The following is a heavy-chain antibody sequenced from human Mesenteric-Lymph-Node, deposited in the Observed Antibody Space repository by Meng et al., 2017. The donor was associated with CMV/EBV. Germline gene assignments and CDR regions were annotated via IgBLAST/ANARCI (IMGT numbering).Heavy chain of an antibody. CDR1: GFTFGDYA. D-gene: IGHD5-18*01. V-gene: IGHV3-49*04. J-gene: IGHJ4*02. CDR2: IRSKAYGGTT. CDR3: ARAVRGYSYGSNY. Sequence: GESLKISCTASGFTFGDYAMSWVRQAPGKGLEWVGFIRSKAYGGTTEYAASVKGRFTISRDNAKNSLYLQMNSLRAEDTAVYYCARAVRGYSYGSNYWGQGTLVTVSS.